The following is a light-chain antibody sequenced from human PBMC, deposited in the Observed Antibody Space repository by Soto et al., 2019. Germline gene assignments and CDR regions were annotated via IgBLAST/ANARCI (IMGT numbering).Light chain of an antibody. J-gene: IGKJ5*01. CDR2: DAS. Sequence: DIQMTQSPSSLSASVGDRVTITCQASQDINNYLKCYQQKPGKAPQLLIYDASNLETGVPSRFSGSGSGTDFTFTISSLQPQDIATYYCQQYDNRFGQGTRLEI. CDR3: QQYDNR. CDR1: QDINNY. V-gene: IGKV1-33*01.